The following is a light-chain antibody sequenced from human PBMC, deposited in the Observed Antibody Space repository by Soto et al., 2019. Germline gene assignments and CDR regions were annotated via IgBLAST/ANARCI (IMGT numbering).Light chain of an antibody. Sequence: EIVLTQSPATLSLSPGERATLSCRASQSISNYLAWYQQKPGQAPRLLIYDTSNRATDIPARFSGSGSGTDFTLSISSLEPEDFAVYYCQQRRNWPPTFGQGTKLEIK. J-gene: IGKJ2*01. CDR3: QQRRNWPPT. CDR2: DTS. V-gene: IGKV3-11*01. CDR1: QSISNY.